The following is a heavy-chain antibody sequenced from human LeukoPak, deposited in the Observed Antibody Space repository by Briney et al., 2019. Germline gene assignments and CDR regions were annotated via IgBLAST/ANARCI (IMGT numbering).Heavy chain of an antibody. CDR3: ARRGYSSGSNWFDP. Sequence: SETLSLTCTVSGGSISSYYWSWIRQPPGKGLEWIGYIDYSGSTSYNPSLKSRATISVDTSKNQFYLKLSSVTAADTAVYYCARRGYSSGSNWFDPWGQGTLVTVSS. D-gene: IGHD6-19*01. J-gene: IGHJ5*02. V-gene: IGHV4-59*08. CDR1: GGSISSYY. CDR2: IDYSGST.